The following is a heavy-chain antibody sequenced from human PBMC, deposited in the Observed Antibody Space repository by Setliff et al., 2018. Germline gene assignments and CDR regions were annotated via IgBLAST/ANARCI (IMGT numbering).Heavy chain of an antibody. CDR1: GYTFTNYG. Sequence: SVKVSCKASGYTFTNYGINWVRQAPGQGLEWMGGIIPFFGTPNYEQQFQGRLTITADKSTSTAYMELSSLRSDDTAVYYCARDGAYCSGGSCYSLDYWGQGTPVTVSS. CDR3: ARDGAYCSGGSCYSLDY. V-gene: IGHV1-69*06. D-gene: IGHD2-15*01. CDR2: IIPFFGTP. J-gene: IGHJ4*02.